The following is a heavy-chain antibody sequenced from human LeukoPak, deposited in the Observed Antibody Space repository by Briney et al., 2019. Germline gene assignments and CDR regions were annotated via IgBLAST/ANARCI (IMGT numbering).Heavy chain of an antibody. CDR3: ARVADYVFLSGYYSPFDH. CDR1: GFSFSRYW. J-gene: IGHJ4*02. Sequence: PGGSLRLSCAASGFSFSRYWMTWVRQAPGKGLEWVANIKGDESDDHYVASVRGRFTISRDNAKRSLYLQMNNLRAEDTGVYYCARVADYVFLSGYYSPFDHWGQGVLVIVSS. CDR2: IKGDESDD. D-gene: IGHD3-3*01. V-gene: IGHV3-7*01.